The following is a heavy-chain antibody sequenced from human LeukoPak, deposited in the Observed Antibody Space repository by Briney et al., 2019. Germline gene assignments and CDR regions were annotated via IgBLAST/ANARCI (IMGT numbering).Heavy chain of an antibody. CDR3: ARDLGQLGDY. CDR2: IRYDGSNK. V-gene: IGHV3-30*02. D-gene: IGHD6-6*01. CDR1: GFTFSNYW. Sequence: PGGSLRLSCAASGFTFSNYWMSWVRQAPGKGLEWVAFIRYDGSNKYYADSVKGRFTISRDNSKNTLYLQMNSLRAEDTAVYYCARDLGQLGDYWGQGTLVTVSS. J-gene: IGHJ4*02.